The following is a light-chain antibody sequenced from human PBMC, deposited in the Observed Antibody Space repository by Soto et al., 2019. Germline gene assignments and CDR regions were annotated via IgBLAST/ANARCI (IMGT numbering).Light chain of an antibody. J-gene: IGLJ2*01. CDR2: LNSDGSH. V-gene: IGLV4-69*01. Sequence: VVTQSPSASASLGASVKLTCTLSSGHSNYAIAWHQQQPEKGPRFLMKLNSDGSHSKGDGIPDRFSGSSSGAERYLTISTLQSEDEADYYCQTWVTGIHIFGGGTKLTV. CDR1: SGHSNYA. CDR3: QTWVTGIHI.